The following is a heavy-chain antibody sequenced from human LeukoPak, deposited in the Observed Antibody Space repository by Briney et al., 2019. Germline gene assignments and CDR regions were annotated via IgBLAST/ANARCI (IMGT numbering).Heavy chain of an antibody. Sequence: SETLSLTCSVSGGSISSSSYFWGWIRQPPGKGLEWIASVHYSGSTYYNPSLKSRVTISVDTSKNQFSLKLSSVPAADTAVYFCARGPYSYDSSGAFDIWGQGTMVTVSS. V-gene: IGHV4-39*07. J-gene: IGHJ3*02. CDR3: ARGPYSYDSSGAFDI. D-gene: IGHD3-22*01. CDR2: VHYSGST. CDR1: GGSISSSSYF.